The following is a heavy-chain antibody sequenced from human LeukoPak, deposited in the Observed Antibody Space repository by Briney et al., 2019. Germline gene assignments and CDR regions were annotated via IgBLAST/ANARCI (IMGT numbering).Heavy chain of an antibody. Sequence: GGSLRLSCAASGFSVSSNYMSWVRQAPGKGLEWVSVIYSGGSTYYADSVKGRFTIFRDNSKNTLYLQMNSLRADDTAVYYCARDSPPIVATPIDHWGQGTLVTVSS. D-gene: IGHD5-12*01. V-gene: IGHV3-66*01. CDR2: IYSGGST. J-gene: IGHJ4*02. CDR3: ARDSPPIVATPIDH. CDR1: GFSVSSNY.